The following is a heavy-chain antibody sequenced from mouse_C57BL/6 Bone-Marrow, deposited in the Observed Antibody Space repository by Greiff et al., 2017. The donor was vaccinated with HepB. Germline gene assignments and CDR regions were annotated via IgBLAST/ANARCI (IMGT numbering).Heavy chain of an antibody. CDR3: ARHDGYPFAY. D-gene: IGHD2-3*01. V-gene: IGHV1-82*01. CDR2: IYPGDGDT. J-gene: IGHJ3*01. CDR1: GYAFSSSW. Sequence: QVQLQQSGPELVKPGASVKISCKASGYAFSSSWMNWVKQRPGKGLEWIGRIYPGDGDTNYNGKLKGKATLTADKSSSTAYMQLSSLTSEDSAVYFCARHDGYPFAYWGQGTLVTVSA.